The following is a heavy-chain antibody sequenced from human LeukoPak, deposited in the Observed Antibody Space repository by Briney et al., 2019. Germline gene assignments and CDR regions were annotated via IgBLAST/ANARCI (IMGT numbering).Heavy chain of an antibody. CDR3: ARDLFLLATVTKNWFEF. Sequence: SETLSLTCTVSGGSIKNYYWSWIRQPAGKGLEWIGHIYTSGSTNYNPSLKSRVTMSVDTSKNQFSLKLSSVTAADTAVYYCARDLFLLATVTKNWFEFWGQGTLVTVSS. CDR1: GGSIKNYY. D-gene: IGHD4-17*01. CDR2: IYTSGST. V-gene: IGHV4-4*07. J-gene: IGHJ5*01.